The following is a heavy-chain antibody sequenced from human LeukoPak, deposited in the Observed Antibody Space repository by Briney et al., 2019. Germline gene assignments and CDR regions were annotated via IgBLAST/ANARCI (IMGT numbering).Heavy chain of an antibody. Sequence: SETLFLTCTVSGGSISSYYWSWIRQPAGKGQEWIGRIYTSGSTNYNPSLKSRVTMSVDTSKNQFSLKLSSVSAADTAVYYCARGMASYYYYGMDVWGQGTTVTVSS. CDR3: ARGMASYYYYGMDV. CDR2: IYTSGST. J-gene: IGHJ6*02. V-gene: IGHV4-4*07. D-gene: IGHD2-8*01. CDR1: GGSISSYY.